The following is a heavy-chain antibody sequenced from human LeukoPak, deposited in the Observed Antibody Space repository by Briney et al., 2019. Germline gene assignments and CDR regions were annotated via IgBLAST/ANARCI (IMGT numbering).Heavy chain of an antibody. Sequence: GGSLRLSCAASGFTFSSYGMHWVRQAPGKGLEWVGRIKSKIDGGTTDYAAPVKDRFTISRDDSKNTLYLEMKSLKTEDTAVYYCTRDRIPVTTFWGERNYYYGMDVWGQGTTVTVS. CDR1: GFTFSSYG. CDR2: IKSKIDGGTT. J-gene: IGHJ6*02. D-gene: IGHD4-17*01. CDR3: TRDRIPVTTFWGERNYYYGMDV. V-gene: IGHV3-15*01.